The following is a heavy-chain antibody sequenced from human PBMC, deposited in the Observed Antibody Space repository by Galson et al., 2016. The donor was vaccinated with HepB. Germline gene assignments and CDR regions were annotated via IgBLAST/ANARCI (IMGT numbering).Heavy chain of an antibody. CDR2: ISGSAGST. Sequence: SLRLSCAASGFTFSNYAMSWVRQAPGKGLEWVSGISGSAGSTYYADAVKGRFSISRDNSKNTLYLQMNSLRAEDTAVYYCVSTTDDDFWSCYNVPYFDYWGQGTLVTVSS. CDR1: GFTFSNYA. J-gene: IGHJ4*02. CDR3: VSTTDDDFWSCYNVPYFDY. D-gene: IGHD3-3*01. V-gene: IGHV3-23*01.